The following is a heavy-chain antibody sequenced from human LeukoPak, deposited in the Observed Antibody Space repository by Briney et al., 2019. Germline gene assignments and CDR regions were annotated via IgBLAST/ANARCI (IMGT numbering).Heavy chain of an antibody. Sequence: ASVKVSCKASGSTFTIYYMYWARQPPGPGDGWVGIINHYGGRTNYAHRSQSRGTMHRLMSISTAYMELSRLRSDDSAIYYCARGRGSWYDSSGSPYARFDYWGEGTLVTVS. CDR2: INHYGGRT. CDR3: ARGRGSWYDSSGSPYARFDY. D-gene: IGHD3-22*01. CDR1: GSTFTIYY. J-gene: IGHJ4*02. V-gene: IGHV1-46*01.